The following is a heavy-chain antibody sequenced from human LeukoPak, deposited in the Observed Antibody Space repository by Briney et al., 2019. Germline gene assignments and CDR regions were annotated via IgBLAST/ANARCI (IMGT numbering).Heavy chain of an antibody. CDR1: GYTFTDYF. CDR2: IGPKSGDT. V-gene: IGHV1-2*02. Sequence: ASVKVSCKASGYTFTDYFIHWVRQAPGQGLEWMGWIGPKSGDTSYSQKFQGRVTVTRDTSISTVYMELSRLRSDDTAVYYCGINRPGKALDIWGQGTMATVSS. CDR3: GINRPGKALDI. D-gene: IGHD3-10*01. J-gene: IGHJ3*02.